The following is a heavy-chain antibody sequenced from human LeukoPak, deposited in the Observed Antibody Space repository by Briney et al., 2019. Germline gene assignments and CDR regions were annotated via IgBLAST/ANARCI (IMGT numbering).Heavy chain of an antibody. CDR3: ARSTRSWFDP. V-gene: IGHV4-59*01. CDR2: IYYSGST. CDR1: GGSITTYY. J-gene: IGHJ5*02. D-gene: IGHD3-10*01. Sequence: SETLSLTCTVSGGSITTYYWSWIRQPPGKGLEWIGYIYYSGSTNYTPSLKSRVPIWVDPSNNQFSLKLSSVTAAATAVYYCARSTRSWFDPWGQGTLVTVSS.